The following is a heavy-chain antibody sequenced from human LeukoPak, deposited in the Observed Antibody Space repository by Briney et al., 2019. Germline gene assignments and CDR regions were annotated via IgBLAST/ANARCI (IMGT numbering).Heavy chain of an antibody. V-gene: IGHV3-49*04. CDR2: IRSKAYGGTT. CDR1: GFTFGDYA. D-gene: IGHD5-12*01. CDR3: TRDSSGYDSNDY. Sequence: PGRSLRLSCTASGFTFGDYAMSWVRQAPGKGLEWVGFIRSKAYGGTTEYAASVKGRFTISRDDSKSIAYLQMNSLETEDTAVYYCTRDSSGYDSNDYWGQGTLVTVSS. J-gene: IGHJ4*02.